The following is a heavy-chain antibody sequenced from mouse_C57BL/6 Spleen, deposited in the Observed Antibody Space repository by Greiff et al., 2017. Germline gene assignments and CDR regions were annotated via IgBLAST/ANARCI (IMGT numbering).Heavy chain of an antibody. CDR3: ARGDYFDY. CDR2: ISSGSSTI. V-gene: IGHV5-17*01. CDR1: GFTFSDYG. J-gene: IGHJ2*01. Sequence: EVKLMESGGGLVKPGGSLKLSSAASGFTFSDYGMHWVRQAPEKGLEWVAYISSGSSTIYYADTVKGRFTISRDNAKNTLFLQMTSLRSEDTAMYYCARGDYFDYWGQGTTLTVSS.